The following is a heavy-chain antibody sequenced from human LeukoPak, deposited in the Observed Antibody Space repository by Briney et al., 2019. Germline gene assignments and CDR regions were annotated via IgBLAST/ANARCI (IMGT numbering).Heavy chain of an antibody. CDR1: GGSISHNHYY. J-gene: IGHJ4*02. V-gene: IGHV4-39*07. CDR2: FYYAGNT. CDR3: ARDHGTMVRGASGFDY. D-gene: IGHD3-10*01. Sequence: PSXXLSLTCTVSGGSISHNHYYWGWIRQAPGKGLEWIGSFYYAGNTYYNPSLKSRLSISVGTSRDQFSLKLSSVTAADTAVYYCARDHGTMVRGASGFDYWGQGTLVTVSS.